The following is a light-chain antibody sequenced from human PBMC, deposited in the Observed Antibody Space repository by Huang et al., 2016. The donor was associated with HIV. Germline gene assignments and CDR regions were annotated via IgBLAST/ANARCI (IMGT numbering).Light chain of an antibody. Sequence: EIVMTQSPATLSVSPGERATLSCMASQSLTSTLAWYQQKPGQAPRLLIYGASTRATGGPARFSGSGSGTEFTLTISSLQSEDCAVYYCQEYSNWPYTFGQGTKLEIK. CDR3: QEYSNWPYT. J-gene: IGKJ2*01. CDR1: QSLTST. V-gene: IGKV3-15*01. CDR2: GAS.